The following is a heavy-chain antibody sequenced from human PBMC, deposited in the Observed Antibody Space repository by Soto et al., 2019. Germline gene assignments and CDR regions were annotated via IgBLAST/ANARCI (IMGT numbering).Heavy chain of an antibody. Sequence: GESLKISCQGSGYRFSSYWIAWVRQMPGKGLEWMGIIYPGDSDTIYSPSFQGQVTFSVDKSTSTAYLQWSSLKASDTAMYSCARQGSNGAYYYYGMDVWGQGTTVTVSS. D-gene: IGHD2-8*01. V-gene: IGHV5-51*01. J-gene: IGHJ6*02. CDR3: ARQGSNGAYYYYGMDV. CDR1: GYRFSSYW. CDR2: IYPGDSDT.